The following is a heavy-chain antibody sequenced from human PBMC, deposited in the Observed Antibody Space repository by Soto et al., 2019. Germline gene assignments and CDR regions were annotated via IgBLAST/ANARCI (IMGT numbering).Heavy chain of an antibody. CDR2: INAGNGNT. D-gene: IGHD6-13*01. CDR1: GYTFTSYA. Sequence: ASVKVSCKAFGYTFTSYAMHWVRQAPGQRLEWMGWINAGNGNTKYSQKYQDRVTITRDTSASTAYMELSSLRTEDTAENYCAGGFPYSSSWYSSYGVDVGGQGTTVTVSS. CDR3: AGGFPYSSSWYSSYGVDV. V-gene: IGHV1-3*01. J-gene: IGHJ6*02.